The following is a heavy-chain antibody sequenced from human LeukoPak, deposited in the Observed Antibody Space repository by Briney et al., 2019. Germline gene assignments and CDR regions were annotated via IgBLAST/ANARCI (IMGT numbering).Heavy chain of an antibody. CDR2: IWYDGSNK. V-gene: IGHV3-33*01. CDR1: GFTFSSYG. D-gene: IGHD3-10*01. CDR3: ASWVGRYGSGSYYTFDY. Sequence: PGRSLRLSCAASGFTFSSYGMHWVRQAPGKGLEWVAVIWYDGSNKYYADSAKGRFTISRDNSKNTLYLQMNSLRAEDTAVYYCASWVGRYGSGSYYTFDYWGQGTLVTVSS. J-gene: IGHJ4*02.